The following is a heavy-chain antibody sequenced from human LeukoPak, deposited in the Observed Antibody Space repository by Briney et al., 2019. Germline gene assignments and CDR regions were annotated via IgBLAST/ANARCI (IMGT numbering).Heavy chain of an antibody. D-gene: IGHD4-11*01. CDR1: GISFSSHG. CDR2: IWYDGSNI. Sequence: GGSLRLSCAASGISFSSHGMHWVRQAPGKGLEWVAVIWYDGSNIYYTDSVKGRFAISRDISKNTLDMQMNSLRAEDTAVYYCAKYDYSNNVASWGQGTLVTVSS. V-gene: IGHV3-33*06. J-gene: IGHJ1*01. CDR3: AKYDYSNNVAS.